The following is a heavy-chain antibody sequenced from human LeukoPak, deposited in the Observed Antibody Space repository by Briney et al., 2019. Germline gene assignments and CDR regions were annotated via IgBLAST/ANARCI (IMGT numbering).Heavy chain of an antibody. D-gene: IGHD2-2*01. CDR1: GGTFISYA. Sequence: SVKVSCKASGGTFISYAISWVRQAPGQGLEWMGGIIPIFGTANYAQKFQGRVTITADKSTSTAYMELGRLRCEDTAVYYCARSTTQSCSSISYYASSAAYHGMDVWGQGTTVTVSS. CDR2: IIPIFGTA. J-gene: IGHJ6*02. CDR3: ARSTTQSCSSISYYASSAAYHGMDV. V-gene: IGHV1-69*06.